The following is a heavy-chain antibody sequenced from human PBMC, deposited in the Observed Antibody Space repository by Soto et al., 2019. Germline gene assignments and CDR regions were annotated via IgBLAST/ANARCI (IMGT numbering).Heavy chain of an antibody. Sequence: EVQLVESGEGLVQPGGSLRLSCAASGFTFSSYAMHWVRQAPVKGLEYVSALSSSGDRTYYADSVKGRFTISRDNSKNTLYLQMGSLRAEDMAVYYCARGGDVVVPAAIMYFDYWGQGTLVTVSS. V-gene: IGHV3-64*02. CDR1: GFTFSSYA. J-gene: IGHJ4*02. D-gene: IGHD2-2*01. CDR3: ARGGDVVVPAAIMYFDY. CDR2: LSSSGDRT.